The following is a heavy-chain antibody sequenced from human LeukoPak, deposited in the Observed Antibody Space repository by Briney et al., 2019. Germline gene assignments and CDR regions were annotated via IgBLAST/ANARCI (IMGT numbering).Heavy chain of an antibody. CDR3: ARESNGGYGFDY. J-gene: IGHJ4*02. CDR1: GYMFTSHG. V-gene: IGHV1-18*01. D-gene: IGHD5-12*01. CDR2: ISAQNGNT. Sequence: ASVKVSCKSSGYMFTSHGIHWLRQAPGQGREWMGWISAQNGNTNYMQQFLGRVTMTRDTSASTAYMELRSLKSDDTAVYYCARESNGGYGFDYWGQGTPVTVAS.